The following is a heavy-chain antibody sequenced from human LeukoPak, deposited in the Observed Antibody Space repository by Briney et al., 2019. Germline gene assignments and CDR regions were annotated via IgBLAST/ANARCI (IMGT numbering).Heavy chain of an antibody. CDR1: GASISPYY. Sequence: PSETLSLTCGVSGASISPYYWGWVRQPPGKGLEWIGYIYYSGTTNYNPSLKSRVTISIEMSKKQFSLKLSSVTAADTAIYYCAREVSYGSGTFADHWGQGTLVTVSS. V-gene: IGHV4-59*01. CDR3: AREVSYGSGTFADH. CDR2: IYYSGTT. D-gene: IGHD3-10*01. J-gene: IGHJ4*02.